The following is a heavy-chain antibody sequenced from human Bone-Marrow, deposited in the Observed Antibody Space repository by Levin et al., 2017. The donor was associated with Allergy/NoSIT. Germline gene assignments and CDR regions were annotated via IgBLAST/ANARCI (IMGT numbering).Heavy chain of an antibody. CDR2: IYYRGSS. CDR3: ARGPTTIVATIFA. Sequence: SCTVSGGSVSSGDYYWNWIRQPPGKGLEWIGYIYYRGSSNYNPSLKSRVTISVDTSKNQFSLKLSSVTAADTAVYYCARGPTTIVATIFAWGQGTLVTVSS. J-gene: IGHJ5*02. V-gene: IGHV4-61*08. CDR1: GGSVSSGDYY. D-gene: IGHD5-12*01.